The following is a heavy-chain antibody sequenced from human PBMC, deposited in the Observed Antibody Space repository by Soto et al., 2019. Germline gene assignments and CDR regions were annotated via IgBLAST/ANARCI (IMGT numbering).Heavy chain of an antibody. V-gene: IGHV1-18*01. D-gene: IGHD6-19*01. CDR3: ARDPVAGTYFDY. J-gene: IGHJ4*02. CDR2: INAYNGNT. Sequence: QVQLVQSGAEVKKPGASVKVSCKASGYTFTSYGISWVRQAPGQGLEWMGWINAYNGNTNYAQKLQGRATMTTATATSTASMELRSLRSDDTAVFYCARDPVAGTYFDYWGQGTLVTVSS. CDR1: GYTFTSYG.